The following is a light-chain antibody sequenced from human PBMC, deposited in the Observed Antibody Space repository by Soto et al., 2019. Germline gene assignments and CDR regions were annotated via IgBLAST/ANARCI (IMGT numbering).Light chain of an antibody. CDR3: QQYNSYWT. CDR1: QSISSW. Sequence: DIQMTQSPSTLSASVGDRVTITYRASQSISSWLAWYQQKPGKAPKLLIYKASSLESRLSSRFSGSGSGTEFALTVSGRQPDEFASQYCQQYNSYWTFGQGTKVEIK. V-gene: IGKV1-5*03. CDR2: KAS. J-gene: IGKJ1*01.